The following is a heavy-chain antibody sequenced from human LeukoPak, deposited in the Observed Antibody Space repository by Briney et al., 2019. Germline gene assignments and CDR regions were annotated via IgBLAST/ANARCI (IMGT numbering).Heavy chain of an antibody. V-gene: IGHV4-4*07. J-gene: IGHJ3*02. D-gene: IGHD3-3*01. CDR1: GGSISSYY. Sequence: PSETLSLTCTVSGGSISSYYWSWIRQPAGKGLEWIGRIYTSGSTNYNPSLKSRVTMSVDTSKNQFSLKLSSVTAADTAVYYCAREMPGDDFWSGYYLDAFDIWGQGTMVTVSS. CDR2: IYTSGST. CDR3: AREMPGDDFWSGYYLDAFDI.